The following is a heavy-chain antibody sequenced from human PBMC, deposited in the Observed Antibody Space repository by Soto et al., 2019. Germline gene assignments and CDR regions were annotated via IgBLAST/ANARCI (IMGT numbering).Heavy chain of an antibody. CDR1: GFTFSDHY. CDR3: VRVTIDYYFDY. J-gene: IGHJ4*02. D-gene: IGHD3-3*01. CDR2: TRNKANSYTT. V-gene: IGHV3-72*01. Sequence: EVQLVESGGGLVQPGGSLRLSCAASGFTFSDHYMDWVRQAPGKGLEWVGRTRNKANSYTTEYAASVKGRFTISRDDSKNSLYLQMNSLKTEATAVYYCVRVTIDYYFDYWGQGTLVTVSS.